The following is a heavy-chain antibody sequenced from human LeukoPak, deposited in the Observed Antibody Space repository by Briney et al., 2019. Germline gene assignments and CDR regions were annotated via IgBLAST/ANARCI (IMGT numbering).Heavy chain of an antibody. CDR1: GGSISSYY. Sequence: SETLSLTCTVSGGSISSYYWSWIRQPPGKGLEWIGYIYYSGSTNYNPSLKSRVTISVDTSKNQFSLKLSSVTAADTAVYYCARAARVWELLGYYFDYWGQGTLVTVSS. D-gene: IGHD1-26*01. CDR3: ARAARVWELLGYYFDY. CDR2: IYYSGST. V-gene: IGHV4-59*01. J-gene: IGHJ4*02.